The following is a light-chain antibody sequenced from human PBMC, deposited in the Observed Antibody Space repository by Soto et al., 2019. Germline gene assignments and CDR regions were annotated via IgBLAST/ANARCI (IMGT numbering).Light chain of an antibody. CDR3: QQYNSYPPT. CDR2: AAS. CDR1: QGISSY. V-gene: IGKV1-8*01. J-gene: IGKJ1*01. Sequence: AILMTQSPSSLSASAGDRVTITCRASQGISSYLAWYQQKPGKAPRLLIYAASTLTSGVPSRFSGSGSGTDFTLTISCLQSEDFATYYCQQYNSYPPTFGQGTKVDI.